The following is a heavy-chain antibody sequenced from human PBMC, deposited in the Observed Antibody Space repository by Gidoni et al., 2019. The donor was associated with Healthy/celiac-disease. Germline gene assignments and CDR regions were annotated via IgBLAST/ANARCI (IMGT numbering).Heavy chain of an antibody. CDR3: ARESRGRGGSSGYVN. CDR1: RTGGYY. Sequence: RTGGYYWSWIRQHPGKGLEWIGYIYYSGSTYYNPSLKSRVTISVDTSKNQFSLKLGSVTAADTAVYYCARESRGRGGSSGYVNWGQGTLVTVSS. V-gene: IGHV4-31*02. D-gene: IGHD3-22*01. J-gene: IGHJ4*02. CDR2: IYYSGST.